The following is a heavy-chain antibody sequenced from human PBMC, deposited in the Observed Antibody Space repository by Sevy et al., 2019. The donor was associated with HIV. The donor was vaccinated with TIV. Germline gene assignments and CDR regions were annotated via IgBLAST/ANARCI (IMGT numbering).Heavy chain of an antibody. D-gene: IGHD2-15*01. Sequence: GGSLRLSCAASGFTFSSYWMSWVRQAPGKGLEWVANIKQDGSEKYYVGSVKGRFTISRDNAKNSLYLQMNSLRAEDTAVYYWARADVVVAALPCGMDVWGQGTTVTVSS. CDR1: GFTFSSYW. CDR2: IKQDGSEK. J-gene: IGHJ6*02. CDR3: ARADVVVAALPCGMDV. V-gene: IGHV3-7*01.